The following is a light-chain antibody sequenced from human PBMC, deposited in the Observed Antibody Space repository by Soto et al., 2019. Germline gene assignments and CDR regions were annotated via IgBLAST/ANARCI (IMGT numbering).Light chain of an antibody. CDR2: GNN. Sequence: RVTLSCTGGSSNIGAGYDVHWYQQLPGTAPKLLIYGNNKRPSGVPDRFSGSKSGTSASLAITGLQAEDEADYYCQSYDSSLNYVFGSGTKVTVL. V-gene: IGLV1-40*01. CDR3: QSYDSSLNYV. CDR1: SSNIGAGYD. J-gene: IGLJ1*01.